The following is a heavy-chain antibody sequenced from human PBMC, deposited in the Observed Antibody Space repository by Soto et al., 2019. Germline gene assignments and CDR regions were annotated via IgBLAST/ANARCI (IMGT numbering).Heavy chain of an antibody. V-gene: IGHV1-18*01. Sequence: GASVKVSCKASGYTFTSYGISWVRQAPGQGLEWMGWISAYNGNTNYAQKLQGRVTMTTDTSTSTAYMELRSLRSDDTAVYYCARDGGIAAAGEPNYYYSYGMDVWAQGTTVPVSS. D-gene: IGHD6-13*01. CDR2: ISAYNGNT. CDR3: ARDGGIAAAGEPNYYYSYGMDV. CDR1: GYTFTSYG. J-gene: IGHJ6*02.